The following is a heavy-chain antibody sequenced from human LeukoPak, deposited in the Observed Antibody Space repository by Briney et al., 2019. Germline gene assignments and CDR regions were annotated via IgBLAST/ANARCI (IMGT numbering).Heavy chain of an antibody. CDR2: MYYSGST. CDR1: GGSINSYY. V-gene: IGHV4-59*01. CDR3: ARGGVYFDY. J-gene: IGHJ4*02. Sequence: SETLSLTCTVSGGSINSYYWSWIRQPPGKGLEWIGYMYYSGSTNYNPSLKSRVTISIDTSKNEFSLKLSSVTAADTAVYYCARGGVYFDYWGQGTLVTVSS.